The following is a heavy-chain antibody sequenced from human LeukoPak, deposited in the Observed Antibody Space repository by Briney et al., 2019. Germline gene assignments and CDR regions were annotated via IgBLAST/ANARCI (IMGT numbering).Heavy chain of an antibody. D-gene: IGHD4-17*01. CDR2: IIPIFGTA. CDR1: GYTFTSYG. Sequence: SVKVSCKASGYTFTSYGISWVRQAPGQGLEWMGGIIPIFGTANYAQKFQGRVTITADESTSTAYMELSSLRSGDTAVYYCARVGLRPSYYYYYMDVWGKGTTVTVSS. V-gene: IGHV1-69*13. CDR3: ARVGLRPSYYYYYMDV. J-gene: IGHJ6*03.